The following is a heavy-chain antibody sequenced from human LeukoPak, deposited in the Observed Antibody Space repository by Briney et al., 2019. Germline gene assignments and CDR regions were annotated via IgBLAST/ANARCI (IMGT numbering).Heavy chain of an antibody. CDR1: GFTFSDYY. V-gene: IGHV3-11*06. CDR3: ASHYGATYYYGMDV. Sequence: GGSLRLSCAVSGFTFSDYYMSWIRQAPGKGLEWVSSISSSSSYIYYADSVKGRFTISRDNAKNSLYLQMNSLRAEDTAVYYCASHYGATYYYGMDVWGQGTTVTVSS. CDR2: ISSSSSYI. D-gene: IGHD4-17*01. J-gene: IGHJ6*02.